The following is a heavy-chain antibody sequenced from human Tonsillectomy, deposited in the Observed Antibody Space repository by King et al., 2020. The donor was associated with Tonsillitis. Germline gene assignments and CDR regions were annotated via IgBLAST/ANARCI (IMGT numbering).Heavy chain of an antibody. CDR1: GFTFSTYD. D-gene: IGHD3-22*01. CDR2: ISYDGSNK. CDR3: AKDLYYYDSSGYFDY. V-gene: IGHV3-30*18. J-gene: IGHJ4*02. Sequence: VQLVESGGGVVQPGRSLRLSRAAAGFTFSTYDMHWVRQAPGKGLEWVAVISYDGSNKYYADSVKGRFTISRDNSKNKLYLQMNSLRTEDTAVYYCAKDLYYYDSSGYFDYWGQGTLVTVSS.